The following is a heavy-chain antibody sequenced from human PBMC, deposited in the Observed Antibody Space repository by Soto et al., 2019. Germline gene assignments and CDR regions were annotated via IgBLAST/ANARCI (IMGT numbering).Heavy chain of an antibody. D-gene: IGHD3-3*01. Sequence: GGSLRLSCAASGFTFSSYWMIWVRQAPGKGLEWVANIKQDGSEKYYVDSVKGRFTISRDNAKNSLYLQMNSLRAEDTAVYYCARDLDYYDFWSGQPKYYMDVWGXGTTVTVS. CDR3: ARDLDYYDFWSGQPKYYMDV. V-gene: IGHV3-7*01. CDR2: IKQDGSEK. J-gene: IGHJ6*03. CDR1: GFTFSSYW.